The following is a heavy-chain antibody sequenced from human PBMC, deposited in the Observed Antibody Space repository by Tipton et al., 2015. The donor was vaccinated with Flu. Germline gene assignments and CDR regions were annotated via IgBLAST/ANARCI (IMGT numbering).Heavy chain of an antibody. CDR3: ARPYRQFSDNAFDI. CDR2: VYPSGSA. V-gene: IGHV4-61*02. J-gene: IGHJ3*02. Sequence: TLSLTCTVSGGSISSGSYYWSWIRQPAGKGLEWIGRVYPSGSANYNPSLKSRVTISVDTSKNQFSLNLSSVTAADTAVYYCARPYRQFSDNAFDIWGQGTMVTVSS. D-gene: IGHD3-16*01. CDR1: GGSISSGSYY.